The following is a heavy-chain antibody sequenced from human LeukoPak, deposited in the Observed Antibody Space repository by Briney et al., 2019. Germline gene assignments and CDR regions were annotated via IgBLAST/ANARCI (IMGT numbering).Heavy chain of an antibody. CDR2: ITSSSSTI. V-gene: IGHV3-48*01. D-gene: IGHD3-16*01. CDR1: GFTFSSYS. Sequence: GGSLRLSCAASGFTFSSYSMHWVRQAPGKGVEWVSYITSSSSTIYYADSVKGRFTISRDNAKNSLYLQMNSLRAEDTAVYYCARDRGYWFDPWGQGTLVTVSS. CDR3: ARDRGYWFDP. J-gene: IGHJ5*02.